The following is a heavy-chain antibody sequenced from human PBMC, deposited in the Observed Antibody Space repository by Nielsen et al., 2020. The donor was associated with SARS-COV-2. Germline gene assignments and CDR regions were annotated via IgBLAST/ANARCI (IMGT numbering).Heavy chain of an antibody. Sequence: GESLKISCAASGFTFSSYWMSWVRQAPGKGLEWVANIKQDGSEKYYVDSVKGRFTISRDNAKNSLYLQMNSLRAEDTALYYCAREEFWSGSHPIDYWGQGTLVTVSS. D-gene: IGHD3-3*01. J-gene: IGHJ4*02. CDR3: AREEFWSGSHPIDY. V-gene: IGHV3-7*01. CDR2: IKQDGSEK. CDR1: GFTFSSYW.